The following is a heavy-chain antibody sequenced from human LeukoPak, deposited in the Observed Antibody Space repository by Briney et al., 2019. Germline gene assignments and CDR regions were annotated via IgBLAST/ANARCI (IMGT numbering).Heavy chain of an antibody. V-gene: IGHV1-2*02. CDR2: INPHRGGT. CDR3: ARAGGTDYYFWSAH. CDR1: GYTFNDYY. D-gene: IGHD3-3*01. J-gene: IGHJ4*02. Sequence: ASVKVSCKASGYTFNDYYIHWVRPAPGQGLEWMGWINPHRGGTYNAQKFQGRVTIPMDRSISTAYMELSRLRSDDTAVYYCARAGGTDYYFWSAHWGQGTLVTVSS.